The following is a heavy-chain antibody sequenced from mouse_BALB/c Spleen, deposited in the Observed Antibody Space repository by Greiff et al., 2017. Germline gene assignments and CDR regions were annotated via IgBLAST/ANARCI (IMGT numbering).Heavy chain of an antibody. J-gene: IGHJ4*01. V-gene: IGHV14-1*02. CDR2: IDPENGNT. Sequence: VQLKQSGAELVRPGALVKLSCKASGFNIKDYYMHWVKQRPEQGLEWIGWIDPENGNTIYDPKFQGKASITADTSSNTAYLQLSSLTSEDTAVYYCARSYMITTYYYAMDYWGQGTSVTVSS. CDR1: GFNIKDYY. CDR3: ARSYMITTYYYAMDY. D-gene: IGHD2-4*01.